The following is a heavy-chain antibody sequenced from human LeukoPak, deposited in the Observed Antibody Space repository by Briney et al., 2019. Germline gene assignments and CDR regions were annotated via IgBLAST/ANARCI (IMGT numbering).Heavy chain of an antibody. CDR1: GFTFSNYW. Sequence: GGSLRLSCAASGFTFSNYWMSWVRQAPGKGLEWVSYIRSRDRTIYYADSVKGRFTISTDNAENSLYLQMNSLRTEDTAVYYCARDHRWGFDYWGRGTLVTVSS. V-gene: IGHV3-48*01. D-gene: IGHD7-27*01. CDR3: ARDHRWGFDY. CDR2: IRSRDRTI. J-gene: IGHJ4*02.